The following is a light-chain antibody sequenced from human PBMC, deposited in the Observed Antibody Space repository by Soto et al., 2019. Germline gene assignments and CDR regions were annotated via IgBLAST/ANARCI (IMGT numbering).Light chain of an antibody. J-gene: IGLJ3*02. Sequence: QTVVTQEPSLTVSPGGTVTLTCGSSTGAVTSGHYPYWFQQKPGQAPRTLFYDTSNKHSWTPARFSGSLLGGKAALTLSGAQPEDEAEYYCLLSYSGAWVFGGGTKVTVL. CDR2: DTS. V-gene: IGLV7-46*01. CDR1: TGAVTSGHY. CDR3: LLSYSGAWV.